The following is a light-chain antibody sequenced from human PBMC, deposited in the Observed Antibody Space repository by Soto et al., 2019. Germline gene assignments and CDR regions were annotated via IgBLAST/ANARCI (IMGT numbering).Light chain of an antibody. J-gene: IGKJ2*01. CDR1: QSISTW. CDR3: QQYNSYPST. Sequence: IQMTQSPSTVSASVGDGVTITCRASQSISTWLAWYQQKPGKAPKLLIYDASTLESGVPSGFSGSGSGTEFTLTISSLQPDDFATYYCQQYNSYPSTFGQGTKLEIK. CDR2: DAS. V-gene: IGKV1-5*01.